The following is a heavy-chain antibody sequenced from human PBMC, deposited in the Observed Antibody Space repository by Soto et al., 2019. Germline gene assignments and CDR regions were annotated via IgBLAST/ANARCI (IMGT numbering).Heavy chain of an antibody. D-gene: IGHD4-17*01. CDR3: ARGGTVLNGFDY. V-gene: IGHV4-59*01. J-gene: IGHJ4*02. Sequence: QVQLQESGPGLVKPSETLSLTCTVSGGSMSSYYWSWIRQPPGTGLEWIGYIYYSGTTSYNPSLKSRVTISVDTSKSQFSLQLSSVTPADTAVYYCARGGTVLNGFDYWGQGTLVTVSS. CDR1: GGSMSSYY. CDR2: IYYSGTT.